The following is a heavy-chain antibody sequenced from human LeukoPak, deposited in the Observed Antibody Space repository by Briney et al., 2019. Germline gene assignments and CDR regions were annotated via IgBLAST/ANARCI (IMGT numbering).Heavy chain of an antibody. J-gene: IGHJ4*02. V-gene: IGHV1-3*04. CDR2: INIENGNT. CDR1: GYTFTSYA. Sequence: ASVKVSCKASGYTFTSYAMHWVRQAPGQRLEWMGWINIENGNTKYSQKFQGRVTITRDTSASTAYMELSSLRSEDTAVYYCARDPRRDGYNDYMDYWGQGTLVTVST. CDR3: ARDPRRDGYNDYMDY. D-gene: IGHD5-24*01.